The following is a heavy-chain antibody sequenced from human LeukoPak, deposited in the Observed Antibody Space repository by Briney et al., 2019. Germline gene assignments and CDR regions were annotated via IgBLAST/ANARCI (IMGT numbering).Heavy chain of an antibody. CDR3: ARLQGITPQPMTEGFDI. CDR2: ISPDGSST. Sequence: PGGSLRLSCAASGFSFSSSWMLWVRQTPGKGLVGLSRISPDGSSTSYADSVKGRFTVSRDIARNTLPLQMHRLRAEASAVYYCARLQGITPQPMTEGFDIWGKGTMVTVSS. CDR1: GFSFSSSW. J-gene: IGHJ3*02. D-gene: IGHD3-16*01. V-gene: IGHV3-74*01.